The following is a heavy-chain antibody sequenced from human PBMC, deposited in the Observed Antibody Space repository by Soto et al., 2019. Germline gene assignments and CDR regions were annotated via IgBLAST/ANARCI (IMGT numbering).Heavy chain of an antibody. CDR2: ISSSSSYI. CDR1: GFTFSSYS. Sequence: GGSLRLSCAASGFTFSSYSMNWVRRAPGKGLEWVSSISSSSSYIYYADSVKGRFTISRDNAKNSLYLQMNSLRAEDTAVYYCARVGTVMSTDYWGQGTLVTVSS. J-gene: IGHJ4*02. V-gene: IGHV3-21*01. D-gene: IGHD7-27*01. CDR3: ARVGTVMSTDY.